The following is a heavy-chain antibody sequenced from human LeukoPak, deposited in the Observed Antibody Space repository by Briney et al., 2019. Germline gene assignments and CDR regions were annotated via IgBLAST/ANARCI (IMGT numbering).Heavy chain of an antibody. CDR3: ARRVQWEPMGPAFDI. Sequence: SETLSLTCTASGGSISSSSYYWGWIRQPPGKGLEWIGSIYYSGSTYYNPSLKSRVTISVDTSKNQFSLKLSSVTAADTAVYYCARRVQWEPMGPAFDIWGQGTMVTVSS. CDR1: GGSISSSSYY. D-gene: IGHD1-26*01. J-gene: IGHJ3*02. CDR2: IYYSGST. V-gene: IGHV4-39*01.